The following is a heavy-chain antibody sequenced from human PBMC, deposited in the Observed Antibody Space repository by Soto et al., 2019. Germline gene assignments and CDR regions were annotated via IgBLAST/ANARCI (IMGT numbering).Heavy chain of an antibody. CDR3: ARPYCGGDCYSDYYYYYGMDV. V-gene: IGHV3-7*01. CDR1: GFTFSSYW. J-gene: IGHJ6*02. Sequence: EVQLVESGGGLVQPGGSLRLSCAASGFTFSSYWMSWVRQAPGKGLEWVANIKQDGSEKYYVDSVKGRFTISRDNAKNSLYLQMHSLRAEDTAVYYCARPYCGGDCYSDYYYYYGMDVWGQGTTVTVSS. D-gene: IGHD2-21*02. CDR2: IKQDGSEK.